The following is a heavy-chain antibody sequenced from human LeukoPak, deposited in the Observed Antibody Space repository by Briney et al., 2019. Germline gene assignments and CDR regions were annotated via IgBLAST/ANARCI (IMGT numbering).Heavy chain of an antibody. Sequence: ASVKVSCKASGYMFTIYNMQWVRQAPGQGLEWMGMVSSSGANTKYAQKFRGRVTMTSDTSTSTVYMELSSLISDDMAVYYCARDQHYATDYWGQGTLVTVCS. V-gene: IGHV1-46*03. J-gene: IGHJ4*02. D-gene: IGHD2-2*01. CDR2: VSSSGANT. CDR1: GYMFTIYN. CDR3: ARDQHYATDY.